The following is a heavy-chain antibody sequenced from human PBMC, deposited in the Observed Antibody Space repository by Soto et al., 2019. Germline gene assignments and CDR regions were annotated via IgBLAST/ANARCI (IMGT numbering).Heavy chain of an antibody. V-gene: IGHV1-69*05. D-gene: IGHD6-13*01. Sequence: SVKVSCKASGDTFSSYAINWVRQAPGQGLEWMGGIIPMFGTANYAQKFKGRVTITRDTSASTAYMELSSLRSEDTAVYYCARAPRLSSNWNWFDPWGQGTLVTVSS. CDR1: GDTFSSYA. CDR2: IIPMFGTA. CDR3: ARAPRLSSNWNWFDP. J-gene: IGHJ5*02.